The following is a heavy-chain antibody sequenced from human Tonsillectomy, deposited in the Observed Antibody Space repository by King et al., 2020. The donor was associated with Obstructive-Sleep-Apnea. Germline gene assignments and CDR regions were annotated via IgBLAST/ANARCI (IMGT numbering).Heavy chain of an antibody. D-gene: IGHD2-15*01. CDR1: GFSLSTSGVG. CDR2: IYWDDDK. CDR3: ARLFRGWLSVPLQDALDI. J-gene: IGHJ3*02. V-gene: IGHV2-5*02. Sequence: ITLKESGPTQVKATQTLTLACTFSGFSLSTSGVGVAWIRKPPGKALEWLAVIYWDDDKRYSPSLRTRLTITKDTSKNQVVLTFTNMDSVDTGTYYCARLFRGWLSVPLQDALDIWGHGTMVTVPS.